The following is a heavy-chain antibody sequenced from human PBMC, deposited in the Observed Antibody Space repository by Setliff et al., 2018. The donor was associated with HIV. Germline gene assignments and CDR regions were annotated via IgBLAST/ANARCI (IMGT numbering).Heavy chain of an antibody. CDR1: GGSFTTYA. CDR3: VIDEGVTLRILDQNGIDV. J-gene: IGHJ6*02. CDR2: IIPVVGTP. D-gene: IGHD2-15*01. Sequence: SVKVSCKASGGSFTTYALNWVRQAFGQGLEWMGGIIPVVGTPHYAQKFQGRVTMTTDESSTIAYMELSSLTSEDTAAYYCVIDEGVTLRILDQNGIDVWGQGTTVTVSS. V-gene: IGHV1-69*05.